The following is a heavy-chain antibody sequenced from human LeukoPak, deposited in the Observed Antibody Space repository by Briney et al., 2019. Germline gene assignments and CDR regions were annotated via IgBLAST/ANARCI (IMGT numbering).Heavy chain of an antibody. V-gene: IGHV4-4*02. J-gene: IGHJ3*02. D-gene: IGHD2-2*01. CDR2: IYHSGST. Sequence: SGTLSLTCAVSGGSISSSNWWSWVRQPPGKGLEWIGEIYHSGSTNYNPSLKSRVTISVDKSKNQFSLKLSSVTAADTAVYYCARRRYCSSTSCRLAFDIWGQGTMVTVSS. CDR1: GGSISSSNW. CDR3: ARRRYCSSTSCRLAFDI.